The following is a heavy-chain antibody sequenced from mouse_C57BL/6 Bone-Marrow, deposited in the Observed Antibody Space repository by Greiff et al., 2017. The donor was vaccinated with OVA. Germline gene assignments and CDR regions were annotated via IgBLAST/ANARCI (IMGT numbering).Heavy chain of an antibody. CDR3: ARHEEASYGNPYFDY. CDR2: FYPGSGSI. J-gene: IGHJ2*01. CDR1: GYTFTEYT. V-gene: IGHV1-62-2*01. D-gene: IGHD2-10*01. Sequence: VQLQQSGAELVKPGASVKLSCKASGYTFTEYTIHWVKQRSGQGLEWIGWFYPGSGSITYNEKFKDKATLTADKSSSTVYMELRRLTSEDSAVYFCARHEEASYGNPYFDYWGQGTTLTVSS.